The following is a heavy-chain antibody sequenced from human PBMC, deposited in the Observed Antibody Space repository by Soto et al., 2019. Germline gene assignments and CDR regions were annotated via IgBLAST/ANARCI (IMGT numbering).Heavy chain of an antibody. D-gene: IGHD3-16*02. V-gene: IGHV1-18*01. CDR1: GYIFIRYG. CDR2: ISAYKGDT. Sequence: QVQLVQSGAEVKKPGASVKVSCKASGYIFIRYGISWVREAPGQGLEWMGWISAYKGDTNYAQKVQGRVTMTTDTSTSTAYMEVRILRFDDTAVYYCARTSYVWGSYRSDDALDIWGQGTMVTVSS. J-gene: IGHJ3*02. CDR3: ARTSYVWGSYRSDDALDI.